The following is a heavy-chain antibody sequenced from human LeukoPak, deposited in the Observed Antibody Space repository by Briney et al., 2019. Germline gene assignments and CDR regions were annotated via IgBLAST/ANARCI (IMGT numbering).Heavy chain of an antibody. V-gene: IGHV3-21*01. Sequence: PSETLSLTCAVSGASYSLYSWSWVRQAPGKGLEWVSSISSSSSYIYYADSVKGRFTISRDNAKNSLYLQMNSLRAEDTAVYYCARGLYRDSSYWGQGTLVTVSS. D-gene: IGHD5-24*01. J-gene: IGHJ4*02. CDR1: GASYSLYS. CDR3: ARGLYRDSSY. CDR2: ISSSSSYI.